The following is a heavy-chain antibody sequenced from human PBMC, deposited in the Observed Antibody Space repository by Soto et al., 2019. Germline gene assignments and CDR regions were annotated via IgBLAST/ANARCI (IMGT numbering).Heavy chain of an antibody. CDR2: IYYSGST. V-gene: IGHV4-31*03. CDR3: AREDITMVRGVTIDY. J-gene: IGHJ4*02. CDR1: GGPISSGGYY. D-gene: IGHD3-10*01. Sequence: SETLSLTCTVSGGPISSGGYYWSWIRQHPGKGLEWIGYIYYSGSTYYNPSLKSRVTIPVDTSKNQFSLKLSSVTAADTAVYYCAREDITMVRGVTIDYWGQGTLVTVSS.